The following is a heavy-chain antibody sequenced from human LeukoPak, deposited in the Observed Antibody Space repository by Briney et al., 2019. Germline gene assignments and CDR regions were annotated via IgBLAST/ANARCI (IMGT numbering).Heavy chain of an antibody. Sequence: LSGGSLRLSCAASGFTFSSYSMNWVRQAPGKGLEWVSYITGISDIISYADSVKGRFTISRDNAKNSLYLQMNSLRDEDTAVYYCARDLDYSFDYWGQGTLVTVSS. J-gene: IGHJ4*02. V-gene: IGHV3-48*02. CDR2: ITGISDII. CDR3: ARDLDYSFDY. CDR1: GFTFSSYS.